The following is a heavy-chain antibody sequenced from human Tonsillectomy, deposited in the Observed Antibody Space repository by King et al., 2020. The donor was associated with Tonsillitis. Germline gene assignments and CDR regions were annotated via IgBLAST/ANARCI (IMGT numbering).Heavy chain of an antibody. CDR1: GFTFSDYY. Sequence: VQLVESGGGLVKPGGSLRLSCAASGFTFSDYYMSWIRQAPGKGREWVSYISSSGSTIYYADSVKGRFTTSRDNAKNSLYLQMNSLRAEDTAVYYCARERITMIVVVNDAFDIWGQGTMVTVSS. D-gene: IGHD3-22*01. CDR2: ISSSGSTI. V-gene: IGHV3-11*01. J-gene: IGHJ3*02. CDR3: ARERITMIVVVNDAFDI.